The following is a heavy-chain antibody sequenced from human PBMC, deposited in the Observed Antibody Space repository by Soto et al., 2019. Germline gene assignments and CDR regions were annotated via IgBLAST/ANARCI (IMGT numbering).Heavy chain of an antibody. V-gene: IGHV4-30-4*01. CDR1: GGSISSGDYY. Sequence: QVQLQESGPGLVKPSQTLSLTCTVSGGSISSGDYYWSWIRQPPGKGLEWIGYIYYSGSTYYNPSLQSRVTISVDTSKNQFSLKPSSVTAADTAVYYCARGAYGSGPGVWFDPWGQGTLVTVSS. CDR2: IYYSGST. D-gene: IGHD3-10*01. J-gene: IGHJ5*02. CDR3: ARGAYGSGPGVWFDP.